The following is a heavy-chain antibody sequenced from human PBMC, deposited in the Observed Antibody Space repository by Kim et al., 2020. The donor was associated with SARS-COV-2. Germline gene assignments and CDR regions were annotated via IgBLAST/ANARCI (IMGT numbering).Heavy chain of an antibody. Sequence: SETLSLTCAVYGGSFSGYYWSWIRQPPGKGLEWIGEINHSGSTNYNPSLKSRVTISVDTSKNQFSLKLSSVTAADTAVYYCARATWIQLWVIDYWGQGTL. CDR1: GGSFSGYY. CDR2: INHSGST. CDR3: ARATWIQLWVIDY. D-gene: IGHD5-18*01. V-gene: IGHV4-34*01. J-gene: IGHJ4*02.